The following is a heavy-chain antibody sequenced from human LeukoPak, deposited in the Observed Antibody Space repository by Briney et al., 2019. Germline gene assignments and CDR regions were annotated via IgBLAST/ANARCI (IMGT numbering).Heavy chain of an antibody. Sequence: ASVKVSCKASGYTFTGYYMHWVRQAPGQGLEWMGIINPSGGSTSYAQKFQGRVTMTRDMSTSTVYMELSSLRSEDTAVYYCARAYVDWYFDLWGRGTLVTVSS. CDR1: GYTFTGYY. V-gene: IGHV1-46*01. J-gene: IGHJ2*01. CDR3: ARAYVDWYFDL. D-gene: IGHD3-16*01. CDR2: INPSGGST.